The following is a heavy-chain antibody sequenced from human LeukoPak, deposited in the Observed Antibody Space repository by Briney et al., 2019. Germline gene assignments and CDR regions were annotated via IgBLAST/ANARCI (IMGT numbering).Heavy chain of an antibody. Sequence: GGSLRLSCAASGFTFSSYSMNWVRQAPGKGLEWVSSISSSSSYIYYADSVKGRFTISRDNAKNSLYLQMNSLRAEDTAVYYCARGGLGGTYDKFDYWGQGTLVTVSS. V-gene: IGHV3-21*01. CDR3: ARGGLGGTYDKFDY. CDR1: GFTFSSYS. D-gene: IGHD1-26*01. J-gene: IGHJ4*02. CDR2: ISSSSSYI.